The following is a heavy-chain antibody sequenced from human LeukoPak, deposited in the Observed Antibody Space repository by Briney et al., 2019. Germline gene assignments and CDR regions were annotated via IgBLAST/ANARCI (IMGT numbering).Heavy chain of an antibody. D-gene: IGHD3-10*01. CDR1: GGTFSSYA. J-gene: IGHJ4*02. CDR3: AREVTMVRGVSYFDY. V-gene: IGHV1-69*05. CDR2: IIPIFGTA. Sequence: GASVKVSCKASGGTFSSYAISWVRQAPGQGLEWMGGIIPIFGTANYAQKLQGRVTMTTDTSTSTAYMELRSLRSDDTAVYYCAREVTMVRGVSYFDYWGQGTLVTVSS.